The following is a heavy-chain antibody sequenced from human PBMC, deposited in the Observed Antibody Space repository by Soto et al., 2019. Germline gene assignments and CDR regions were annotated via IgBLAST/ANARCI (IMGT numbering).Heavy chain of an antibody. Sequence: GGSLRLSCAASGFTFSDYYMSWIRQAPGKGLEWVSYISSSSSYTDYADSVKGRFTISRDNAKNSLYLQMNSLRAEDTAVYYCARQWLGELLPDYWGQGTLVTVSS. CDR3: ARQWLGELLPDY. D-gene: IGHD3-10*01. CDR2: ISSSSSYT. J-gene: IGHJ4*02. V-gene: IGHV3-11*03. CDR1: GFTFSDYY.